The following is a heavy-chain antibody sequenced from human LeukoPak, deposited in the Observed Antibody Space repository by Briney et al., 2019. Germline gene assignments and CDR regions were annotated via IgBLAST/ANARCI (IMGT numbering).Heavy chain of an antibody. CDR3: AREDDSWGPNNLDL. D-gene: IGHD7-27*01. CDR2: IHTSSSTM. V-gene: IGHV3-48*02. J-gene: IGHJ3*01. CDR1: AFTFSDYS. Sequence: GGSLRLSCAASAFTFSDYSMHWVRQAPGKGLEWISYIHTSSSTMYYADSVMGRFTISRDKAKESLYLQMNSLRDEDTAVYYCAREDDSWGPNNLDLWGQGTMVTVSS.